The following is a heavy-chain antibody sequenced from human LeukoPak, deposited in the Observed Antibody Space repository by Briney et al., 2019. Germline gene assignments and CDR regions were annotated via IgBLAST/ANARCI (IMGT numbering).Heavy chain of an antibody. CDR2: IIPILGIA. CDR3: ARPQKDYDFWSGYYYYGMDV. Sequence: SVKVSCKASGYTFTGYYMHWVRQAPGQGLEWMGRIIPILGIANYAQKFQGRVTITADKSTSTAYMELSSLRSEDTAVYYCARPQKDYDFWSGYYYYGMDVWGQGTTVTVSS. J-gene: IGHJ6*02. V-gene: IGHV1-69*02. CDR1: GYTFTGYY. D-gene: IGHD3-3*01.